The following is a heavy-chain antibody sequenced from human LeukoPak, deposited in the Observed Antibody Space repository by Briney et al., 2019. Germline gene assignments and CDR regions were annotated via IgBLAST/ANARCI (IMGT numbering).Heavy chain of an antibody. CDR1: GGSINRYY. Sequence: SETLSLTCTVSGGSINRYYWSWFRQPPGEGLEWIGSIYYTGSPDYNPSLKSRVTISVDTSKNQFSLKLNSVTPADTAVFYCARANYFDYWGQGTLVTVSS. CDR2: IYYTGSP. CDR3: ARANYFDY. V-gene: IGHV4-59*01. J-gene: IGHJ4*02.